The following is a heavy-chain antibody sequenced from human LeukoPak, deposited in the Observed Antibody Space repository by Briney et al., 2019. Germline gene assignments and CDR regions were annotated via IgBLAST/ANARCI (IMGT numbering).Heavy chain of an antibody. V-gene: IGHV3-43*02. D-gene: IGHD3-10*01. Sequence: QPGGSLRLSCAASGFTFTDHGMNWIRQAPGKGLEWVSHISGDGGTTYYADSAKGRFTISRDNSKNSLYLQMNNLRTEDTALDYFAKEQFGSGIYSLGGMDVWGRGTTVSVSS. CDR1: GFTFTDHG. CDR2: ISGDGGTT. CDR3: AKEQFGSGIYSLGGMDV. J-gene: IGHJ6*02.